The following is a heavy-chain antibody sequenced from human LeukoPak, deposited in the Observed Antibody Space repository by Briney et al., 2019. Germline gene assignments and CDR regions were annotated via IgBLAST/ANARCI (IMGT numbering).Heavy chain of an antibody. D-gene: IGHD3-3*02. Sequence: ASVKVSCKASGYTFTSYDINWVRQATGQGLEWMGWMNPNSGNTGYAQKFQGRVTITRNTSISTAYMELSSLRSEDTAVYYCARGRRIFGVAAPRGMDVWGKGTTVTVSS. CDR3: ARGRRIFGVAAPRGMDV. CDR1: GYTFTSYD. J-gene: IGHJ6*04. V-gene: IGHV1-8*03. CDR2: MNPNSGNT.